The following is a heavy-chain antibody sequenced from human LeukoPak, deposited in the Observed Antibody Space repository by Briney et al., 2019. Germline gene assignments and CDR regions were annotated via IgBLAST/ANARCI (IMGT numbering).Heavy chain of an antibody. CDR3: ARDWGNDYGDYFYWYFDL. D-gene: IGHD4-17*01. J-gene: IGHJ2*01. Sequence: NSSETLSLTCTVSGGSISSSSYYWGWIRQPPGKGLEWIGSIYYSGSTNYNPSLKSRVTISVDTSKNQFSLKLSSVTAADTAVYYCARDWGNDYGDYFYWYFDLWGRGTLVTVSS. CDR1: GGSISSSSYY. CDR2: IYYSGST. V-gene: IGHV4-39*07.